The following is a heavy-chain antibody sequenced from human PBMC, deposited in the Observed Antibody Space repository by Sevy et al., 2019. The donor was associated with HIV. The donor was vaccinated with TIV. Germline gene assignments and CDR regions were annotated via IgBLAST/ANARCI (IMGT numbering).Heavy chain of an antibody. CDR1: GFSFDRYW. V-gene: IGHV3-7*03. J-gene: IGHJ4*02. CDR3: ATPTSDLDY. Sequence: GGSLRLSCVASGFSFDRYWMNWVRQAPGKGLEWVANIVPDGGEKWYADAVRGRFTISRDNARDTLYLQMDSLGADDTAIYYCATPTSDLDYWGQGTLVTVSS. CDR2: IVPDGGEK.